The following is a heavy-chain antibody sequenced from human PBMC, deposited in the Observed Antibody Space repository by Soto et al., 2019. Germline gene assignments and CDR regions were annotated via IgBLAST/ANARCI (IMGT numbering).Heavy chain of an antibody. J-gene: IGHJ4*02. Sequence: ASVKVSCKASGYTFTSYYMHWVRQAPGQGLEWMGIINPSGGSTSYAQKFQGRVTMTRDTSTSTVYMELSSLRSEDTAVYYCASYCSSTSCYETDLNYWGQGTLVTVSS. CDR3: ASYCSSTSCYETDLNY. CDR2: INPSGGST. CDR1: GYTFTSYY. V-gene: IGHV1-46*03. D-gene: IGHD2-2*01.